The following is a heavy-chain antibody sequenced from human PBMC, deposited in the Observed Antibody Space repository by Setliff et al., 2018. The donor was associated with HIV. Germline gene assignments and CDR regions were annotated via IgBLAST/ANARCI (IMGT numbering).Heavy chain of an antibody. CDR3: AKMLDIAVPQTGDRKSRIIATLDP. CDR2: IPHDGSNE. CDR1: GFTFSSYA. J-gene: IGHJ5*02. V-gene: IGHV3-30*02. Sequence: PGGSLRLSCAASGFTFSSYAMHWVRQAPGKGLEWVSFIPHDGSNEYYADSVKGRFSVSRDNSNKTLYLQMNSLRADDTAMYYCAKMLDIAVPQTGDRKSRIIATLDPWGQGTLVTVSS. D-gene: IGHD3-10*01.